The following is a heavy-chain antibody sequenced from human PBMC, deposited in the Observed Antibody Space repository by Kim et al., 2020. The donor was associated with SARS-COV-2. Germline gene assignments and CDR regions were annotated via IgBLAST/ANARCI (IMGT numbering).Heavy chain of an antibody. CDR1: GGSISSSSYY. Sequence: SETLSLTCTVSGGSISSSSYYWGWIRQPPGKGLEWIGSIYYSGSTYYNPSLKSRVTISVDTSKNQFSLKLSSVTAADTAVYYCARSLGGGSSDYWGQGTLVTVSS. CDR3: ARSLGGGSSDY. D-gene: IGHD2-15*01. J-gene: IGHJ4*02. V-gene: IGHV4-39*01. CDR2: IYYSGST.